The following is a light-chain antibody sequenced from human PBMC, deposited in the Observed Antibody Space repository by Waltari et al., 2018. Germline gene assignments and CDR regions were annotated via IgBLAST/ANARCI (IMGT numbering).Light chain of an antibody. J-gene: IGLJ3*02. CDR2: GST. Sequence: QSVLTPPPSVSGAPGQRVTIPCTGSASNLGAGYDVPWYQQLPRAAPKLLIYGSTSRPLGVPDRFFGSTSGTSASLAITGLQAEDEADYYCQSYDTSLRVVFGGGTKLTVL. CDR1: ASNLGAGYD. CDR3: QSYDTSLRVV. V-gene: IGLV1-40*01.